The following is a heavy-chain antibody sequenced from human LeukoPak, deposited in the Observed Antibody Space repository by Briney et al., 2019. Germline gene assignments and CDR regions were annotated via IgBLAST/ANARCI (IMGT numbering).Heavy chain of an antibody. CDR3: ARDMGIEYSSSSGDAFDI. CDR1: GGTFSSYA. J-gene: IGHJ3*02. D-gene: IGHD6-6*01. V-gene: IGHV1-69*05. CDR2: TIPIFGTA. Sequence: ASVKVSCKASGGTFSSYAISWVRQAPGQGLEWMGGTIPIFGTANYAQKFQGRVTMTRDTSISTAYMELSRLRSDDTAVYYCARDMGIEYSSSSGDAFDIWGQGTMVTVSS.